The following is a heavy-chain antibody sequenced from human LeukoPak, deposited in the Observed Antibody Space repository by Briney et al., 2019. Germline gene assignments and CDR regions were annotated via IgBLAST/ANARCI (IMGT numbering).Heavy chain of an antibody. CDR2: ISYDGSNK. V-gene: IGHV3-30-3*01. J-gene: IGHJ4*02. Sequence: GRSLRLPCAASGFTFSSYAMHWVRQAPGKGLEWVAVISYDGSNKYYADSVKGRFTISRDNSKNTLYLQMNSLRAEDTAVYYCARAGLFTMVRGVPNYWGQGTLVTVSS. CDR1: GFTFSSYA. CDR3: ARAGLFTMVRGVPNY. D-gene: IGHD3-10*01.